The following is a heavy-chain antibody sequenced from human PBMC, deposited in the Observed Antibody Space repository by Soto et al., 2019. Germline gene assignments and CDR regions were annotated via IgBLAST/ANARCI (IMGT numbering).Heavy chain of an antibody. CDR3: ARPLNSGYDGWGWFDP. J-gene: IGHJ5*02. V-gene: IGHV4-39*01. CDR1: GGSISSSSYY. Sequence: SETLSLTCTVSGGSISSSSYYWGWIRQPPGKGLEWIGSIYYSGSTYYNPSLKSRVTISVDTSKNQFSLKLSSVTAADTAVYYCARPLNSGYDGWGWFDPWGQGTLVTVSS. CDR2: IYYSGST. D-gene: IGHD5-12*01.